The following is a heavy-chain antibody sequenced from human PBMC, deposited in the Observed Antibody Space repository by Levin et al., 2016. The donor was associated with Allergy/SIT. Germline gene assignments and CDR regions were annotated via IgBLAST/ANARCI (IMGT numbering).Heavy chain of an antibody. CDR3: ARGRESSTSVRGSFDY. CDR2: ISSSGANT. V-gene: IGHV3-64*01. D-gene: IGHD3-16*01. Sequence: WIRQPPGKGLEYVSGISSSGANTYYSNSVKGRFTIFRDNSKNMMYLQMGSLRVDDMAVYYCARGRESSTSVRGSFDYWGQGTLVTVSS. J-gene: IGHJ4*02.